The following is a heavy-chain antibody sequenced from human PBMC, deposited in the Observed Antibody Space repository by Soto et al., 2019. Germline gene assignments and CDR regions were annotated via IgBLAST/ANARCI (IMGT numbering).Heavy chain of an antibody. Sequence: ASVKVSCKASGYTFTGYYMHWVRQAPGQGLEWMGWINPNSGGTNYAQKFQGWVTMTRDTSISTAYMELSRLRSDDTAVYYCARSGKGYYGSGSSHYGMDVWGQGTTVTAP. J-gene: IGHJ6*02. CDR1: GYTFTGYY. CDR2: INPNSGGT. D-gene: IGHD3-10*01. CDR3: ARSGKGYYGSGSSHYGMDV. V-gene: IGHV1-2*04.